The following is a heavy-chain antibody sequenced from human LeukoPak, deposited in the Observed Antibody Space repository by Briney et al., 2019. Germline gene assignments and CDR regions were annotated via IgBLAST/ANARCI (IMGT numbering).Heavy chain of an antibody. CDR1: GYTFTGYY. CDR2: INPNSGGT. V-gene: IGHV1-2*02. J-gene: IGHJ6*02. CDR3: ARDRRGVLSLEGPYYYGMDV. Sequence: ASVKVSCKASGYTFTGYYMHWVRQAPGQGLEWMGWINPNSGGTNYAQKFQGRVTMTRDTSISTAYMELSRLRSDDTAVYYCARDRRGVLSLEGPYYYGMDVWGQGTTVTVSS. D-gene: IGHD3-3*01.